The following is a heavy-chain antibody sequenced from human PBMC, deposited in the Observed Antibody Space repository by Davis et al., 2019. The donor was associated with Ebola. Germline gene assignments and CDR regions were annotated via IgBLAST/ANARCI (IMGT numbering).Heavy chain of an antibody. CDR2: ISPYNGNT. CDR3: ARGFVVVVAATRVLDY. CDR1: GYTFTGFY. V-gene: IGHV1-18*04. Sequence: ASVKVSCKASGYTFTGFYMHWVRQAPGQGLEWMGWISPYNGNTNYAQKLQGRVTMTTDTSTSTAYMELRSLRSDDTAVYYCARGFVVVVAATRVLDYWGQGTLVTVSS. J-gene: IGHJ4*02. D-gene: IGHD2-15*01.